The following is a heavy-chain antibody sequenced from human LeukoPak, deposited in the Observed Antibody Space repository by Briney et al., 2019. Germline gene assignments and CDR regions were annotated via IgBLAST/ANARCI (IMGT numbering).Heavy chain of an antibody. Sequence: GGSLTLSYAASGFTFSGSAMHWVRQASGKGLEWVGRIRSKANSYATAYAASVKGRFTISRDDSKNTAYLQMNSLKTEDTAVYYCTRPGPERAYCGGDCFRLLYGMDVWGQGTTVTVSS. CDR1: GFTFSGSA. D-gene: IGHD2-21*02. V-gene: IGHV3-73*01. CDR3: TRPGPERAYCGGDCFRLLYGMDV. CDR2: IRSKANSYAT. J-gene: IGHJ6*02.